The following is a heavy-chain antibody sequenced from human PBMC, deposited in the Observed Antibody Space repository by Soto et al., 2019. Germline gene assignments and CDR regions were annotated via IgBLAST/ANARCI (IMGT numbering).Heavy chain of an antibody. CDR2: IWYDGSNK. CDR1: GFTFSNYG. V-gene: IGHV3-33*01. Sequence: GGSLRLSCAASGFTFSNYGMHWVRQAPGKGLDWVAIIWYDGSNKYYADSVKGRFTISRDNSKNMLYLQMNSLRVEETDVYYRARGRCGSYIDYWGKGTLVTAS. CDR3: ARGRCGSYIDY. D-gene: IGHD1-26*01. J-gene: IGHJ4*02.